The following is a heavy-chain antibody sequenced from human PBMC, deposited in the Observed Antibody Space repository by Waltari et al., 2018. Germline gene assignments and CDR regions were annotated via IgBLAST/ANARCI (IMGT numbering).Heavy chain of an antibody. CDR3: ARYPFGGYYYYYYGMDV. CDR1: GGSFSGYY. Sequence: QVQLQQWGAGLLKPSETLSLTCAVYGGSFSGYYWSWIRQPPGKGLEWIGEINHSGSTDYNTTLKMRVTISVDTSKNQFSLKLSSVTAADTAVYYGARYPFGGYYYYYYGMDVWGQGTTVTVSS. CDR2: INHSGST. V-gene: IGHV4-34*01. D-gene: IGHD2-15*01. J-gene: IGHJ6*02.